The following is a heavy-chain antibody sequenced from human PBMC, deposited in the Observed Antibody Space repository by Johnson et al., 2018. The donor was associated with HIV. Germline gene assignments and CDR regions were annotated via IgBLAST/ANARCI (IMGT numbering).Heavy chain of an antibody. D-gene: IGHD6-6*01. CDR2: IYSGGTT. CDR1: GFTVSSNY. J-gene: IGHJ3*02. Sequence: VQLVESGGGLVHPGGSPRLSCAASGFTVSSNYMNWVRQAPGKGLEWVSVIYSGGTTYYADSVKGSFTISRDNSKNTLYLQMNSLRAEDTAVYYCARVGQKLVPVPRGAFDIWGQGTMVTVSS. V-gene: IGHV3-66*01. CDR3: ARVGQKLVPVPRGAFDI.